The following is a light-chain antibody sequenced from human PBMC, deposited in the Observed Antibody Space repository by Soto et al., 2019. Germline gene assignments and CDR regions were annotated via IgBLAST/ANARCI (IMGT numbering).Light chain of an antibody. CDR3: QQYGLPPHS. J-gene: IGKJ2*01. CDR2: GAS. V-gene: IGKV3-20*01. Sequence: EIVLTQSPGTLSLSPGERATLSCRASQSVYNNYLAWYQQKPGQTPRLLVNGASNRATGIPDRFSGGGSGTDFTLTISSLEPEDFAVHYCQQYGLPPHSFGQGTRVEIK. CDR1: QSVYNNY.